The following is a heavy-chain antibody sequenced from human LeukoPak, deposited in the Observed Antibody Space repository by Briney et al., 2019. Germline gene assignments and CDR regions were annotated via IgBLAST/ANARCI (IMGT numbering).Heavy chain of an antibody. CDR1: GYTFIRYA. D-gene: IGHD4-11*01. CDR2: ISTYNGDT. J-gene: IGHJ3*02. CDR3: AGEGGREGYSSDAFDI. V-gene: IGHV1-18*01. Sequence: ASVKVSCKASGYTFIRYAISWVRQAPGQGLEWMGWISTYNGDTKYTQKLQGRVTMTTDTSTSTAYMELRSLRSDDTAVYYCAGEGGREGYSSDAFDIWGQGTMVTVSS.